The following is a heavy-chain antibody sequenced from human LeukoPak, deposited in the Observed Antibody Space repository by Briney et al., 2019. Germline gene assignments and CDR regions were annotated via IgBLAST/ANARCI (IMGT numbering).Heavy chain of an antibody. J-gene: IGHJ4*02. CDR3: ARATVPYSRFRFDY. CDR1: GGSFSGYY. V-gene: IGHV4-34*01. CDR2: INHSGST. Sequence: PSETLSLTCAVYGGSFSGYYWSWIRQPPGKGLEWIGEINHSGSTSYNPSLKSRVTISVDTSKNQFSLKLSSVTAADTAVYYCARATVPYSRFRFDYWGQGTLVTVSS. D-gene: IGHD1-26*01.